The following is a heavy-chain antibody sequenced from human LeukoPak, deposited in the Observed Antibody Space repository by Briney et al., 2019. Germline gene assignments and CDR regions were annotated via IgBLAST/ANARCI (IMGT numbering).Heavy chain of an antibody. Sequence: ASVKVSCKASGYTFTGYYMHWVRQAPGQGLEWMGWINPNSGGTNYAQKFQGRVTMTRDTSISTAYMELSRLRSDDTAVYYCARLPGYCSGGSGYFAEYFQHWGQGTLVTVSS. CDR3: ARLPGYCSGGSGYFAEYFQH. V-gene: IGHV1-2*02. J-gene: IGHJ1*01. D-gene: IGHD2-15*01. CDR1: GYTFTGYY. CDR2: INPNSGGT.